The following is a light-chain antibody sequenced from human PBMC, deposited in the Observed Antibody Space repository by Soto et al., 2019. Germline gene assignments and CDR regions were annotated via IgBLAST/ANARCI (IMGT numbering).Light chain of an antibody. Sequence: QSALTQPASVSGSPGQSITISCTGTSSDVGGYDYVSWYQQHPGKAPKLMIYDVSNRPSGVSNRFSGSKSGNTASLTISGRQAEDEADYYCSSYTSSSTLVFGGETQLTVL. J-gene: IGLJ2*01. V-gene: IGLV2-14*01. CDR3: SSYTSSSTLV. CDR1: SSDVGGYDY. CDR2: DVS.